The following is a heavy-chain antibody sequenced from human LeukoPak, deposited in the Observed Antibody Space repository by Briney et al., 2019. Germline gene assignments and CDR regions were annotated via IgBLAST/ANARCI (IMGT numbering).Heavy chain of an antibody. V-gene: IGHV3-23*01. D-gene: IGHD6-13*01. CDR2: ISGSGGST. CDR1: GFTFSSYA. Sequence: GGSLRLSCAASGFTFSSYAMSWVRQAPGKGLEWVSAISGSGGSTYYADSVKGRFTISRDNSKNTLYLQMNSLRAEDTAVYYCAKPRSIIAAAGYYFDYWGQGTLVTVSS. J-gene: IGHJ4*02. CDR3: AKPRSIIAAAGYYFDY.